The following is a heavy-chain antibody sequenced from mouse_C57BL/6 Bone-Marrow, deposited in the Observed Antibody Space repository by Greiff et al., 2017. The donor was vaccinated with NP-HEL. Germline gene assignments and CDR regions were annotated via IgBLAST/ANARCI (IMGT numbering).Heavy chain of an antibody. J-gene: IGHJ3*01. CDR1: GYSITSGYY. V-gene: IGHV3-6*01. CDR3: ARDRLFRFFAY. CDR2: ISYDGSN. Sequence: EVKLMESGPGLVKPSQSLSLTCSVTGYSITSGYYWNWIRQFPGNKLEWMGYISYDGSNNYNPSLKNRISITRDTSKNQFFLKLNSVTTEDTATYYCARDRLFRFFAYWGQGTLVTVSA. D-gene: IGHD6-2*01.